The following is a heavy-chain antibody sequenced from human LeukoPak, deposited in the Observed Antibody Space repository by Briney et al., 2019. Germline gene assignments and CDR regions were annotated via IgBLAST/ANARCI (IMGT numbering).Heavy chain of an antibody. CDR1: GGTFSSYA. D-gene: IGHD3-3*01. V-gene: IGHV1-8*02. J-gene: IGHJ4*02. CDR2: MNPNSGNT. Sequence: ASVKVSCKASGGTFSSYAINWVRQATGQGLEWMGWMNPNSGNTGYAQKFQGRVTMTRNTSISTAYMELSSLRSEDTAVYYCAREGAAGVVTVDYWGQGTLVTVSS. CDR3: AREGAAGVVTVDY.